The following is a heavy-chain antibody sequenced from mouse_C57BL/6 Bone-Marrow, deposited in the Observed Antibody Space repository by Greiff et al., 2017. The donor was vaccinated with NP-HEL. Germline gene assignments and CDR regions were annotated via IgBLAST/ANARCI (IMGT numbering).Heavy chain of an antibody. J-gene: IGHJ1*03. CDR1: GFTFSSYG. V-gene: IGHV5-6*01. Sequence: EVKLVESGGDLVKPGGSLKLSCAASGFTFSSYGMSWVRQTPDQRLEWVATISSGGSYTYSPDSVKGRFTLSRATAKNTLYLQMSSLKSEDTAMYNCARPYYGSSPWYFDVWGTGTTVTVSS. CDR3: ARPYYGSSPWYFDV. CDR2: ISSGGSYT. D-gene: IGHD1-1*01.